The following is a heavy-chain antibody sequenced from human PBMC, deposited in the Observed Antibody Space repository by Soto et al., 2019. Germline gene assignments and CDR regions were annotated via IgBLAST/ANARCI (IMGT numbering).Heavy chain of an antibody. V-gene: IGHV1-3*01. CDR1: GYTFTSYA. Sequence: ASVKVSCKASGYTFTSYAMHWVRQAPGQRLEWMGWINAGNGNTKYSQKFQGRVNITRDTSASTAYMELSSLRSEDTAVYYCAREGYSYGYTYFDYWGQGTLVTVSP. J-gene: IGHJ4*02. D-gene: IGHD5-18*01. CDR3: AREGYSYGYTYFDY. CDR2: INAGNGNT.